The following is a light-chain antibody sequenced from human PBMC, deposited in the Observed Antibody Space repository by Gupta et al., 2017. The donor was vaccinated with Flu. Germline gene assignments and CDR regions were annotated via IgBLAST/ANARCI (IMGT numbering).Light chain of an antibody. J-gene: IGLJ1*01. CDR3: SADTSSSPYV. CDR2: EDS. Sequence: SALTQPASVSGSPGPSPPLSCTGPSSYVGGSNYVPWYQPHPGNAPKLMIYEDSSRPAGVSSRFSVSKSGNTASLTISEPQDEDEADYYCSADTSSSPYVFGTGTKVTVL. CDR1: SSYVGGSNY. V-gene: IGLV2-14*01.